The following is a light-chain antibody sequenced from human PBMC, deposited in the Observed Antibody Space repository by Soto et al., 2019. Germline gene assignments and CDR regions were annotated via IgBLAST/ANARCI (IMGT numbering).Light chain of an antibody. CDR2: GAS. CDR1: QSVSSNY. Sequence: EIVLTQSPGTLYLSPGERATLSCRASQSVSSNYLAWYQQKRGQAPRLLIYGASSRATAIPTRFSGSGSGTDFTLTISRLEPEDCAVYYCQQYDTSPRTFGQGTKVEI. CDR3: QQYDTSPRT. V-gene: IGKV3-20*01. J-gene: IGKJ1*01.